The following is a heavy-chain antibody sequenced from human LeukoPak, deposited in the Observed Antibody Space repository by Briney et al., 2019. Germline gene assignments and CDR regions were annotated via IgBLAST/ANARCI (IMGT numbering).Heavy chain of an antibody. Sequence: QTGGSLRLSCAASGFTFSSYAMSWVRQAPGKGLEWVSAISDTGGRTYYADSAKGRFTISRDNSKNTLYLQMNSLRAEDTAIYYCAKDHGGSSGWFDYWGQGTLVTVSS. CDR3: AKDHGGSSGWFDY. D-gene: IGHD6-19*01. CDR1: GFTFSSYA. J-gene: IGHJ4*02. V-gene: IGHV3-23*01. CDR2: ISDTGGRT.